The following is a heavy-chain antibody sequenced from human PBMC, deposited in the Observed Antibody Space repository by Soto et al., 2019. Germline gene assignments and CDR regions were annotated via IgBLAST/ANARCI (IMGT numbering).Heavy chain of an antibody. D-gene: IGHD3-9*01. CDR2: THNSGNT. CDR1: GDSISSGGYF. V-gene: IGHV4-31*03. CDR3: ARVRAWSLCEF. Sequence: QVQLRESGPGLVKPAQTLSLTCTVSGDSISSGGYFWSWIRQHPGEGLEWIGYTHNSGNTYYNASLKSRVFISMDKSKNQFSLRLTSVTAADTDEYYCARVRAWSLCEFWSEETLVTVSP. J-gene: IGHJ4*02.